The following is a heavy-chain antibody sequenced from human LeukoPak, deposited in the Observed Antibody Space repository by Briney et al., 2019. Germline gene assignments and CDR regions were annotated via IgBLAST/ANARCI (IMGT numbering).Heavy chain of an antibody. V-gene: IGHV4-34*01. J-gene: IGHJ5*02. CDR2: INHSGST. D-gene: IGHD3-3*01. CDR1: GGSFSAYY. CDR3: AIGMARSRYQLPSPIFGVVTPGVRWFDG. Sequence: SETLSLTCAVYGGSFSAYYWSWIRQPPGKGLEWIGEINHSGSTNYNPSLKSRVTISVDTSNDQFSVKLSSVTAADTAVYYCAIGMARSRYQLPSPIFGVVTPGVRWFDGWGQGTLVTVSS.